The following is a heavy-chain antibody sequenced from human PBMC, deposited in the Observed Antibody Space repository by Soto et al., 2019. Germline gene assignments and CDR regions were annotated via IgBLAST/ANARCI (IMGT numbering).Heavy chain of an antibody. CDR1: GFTFSSYW. D-gene: IGHD3-10*01. CDR3: ARESDVPDRLYGSGSYYEP. V-gene: IGHV3-74*01. CDR2: INSDGSST. Sequence: HPGGSLRLSCAASGFTFSSYWMHWVRQAPGKGLVWVSRINSDGSSTSYADSVKGRFTISRDNAKNTLYLQMNSLRAEDTAVYYCARESDVPDRLYGSGSYYEPWGQGTLVTVSS. J-gene: IGHJ5*02.